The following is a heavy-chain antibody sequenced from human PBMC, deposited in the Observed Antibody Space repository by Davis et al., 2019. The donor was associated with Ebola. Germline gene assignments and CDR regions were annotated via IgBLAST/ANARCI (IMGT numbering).Heavy chain of an antibody. CDR3: ARHPLAEATGRAFDF. Sequence: PSETLSLTCTVSGDSISSPGYYWCWIRQPPGKRLEWICSTDSRGSIYYNPSLKSPLTISVDTSKNHFSLMLRSVTAADTAVYYCARHPLAEATGRAFDFWGQGTMVTVSS. V-gene: IGHV4-39*01. CDR2: TDSRGSI. CDR1: GDSISSPGYY. J-gene: IGHJ3*01. D-gene: IGHD6-25*01.